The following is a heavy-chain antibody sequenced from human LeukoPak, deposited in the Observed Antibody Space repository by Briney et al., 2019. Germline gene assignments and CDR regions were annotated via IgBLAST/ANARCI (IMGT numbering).Heavy chain of an antibody. CDR3: AREEARGGPFDY. V-gene: IGHV3-21*01. Sequence: PGGSLRLSCAASGFTFNSYSLNWVRQAPGKGLEWVSSISSTGSYIYYADSVKGRFTISRDNAKNSLYLQMNSLRAEDTAVYYCAREEARGGPFDYWGQGTLVTVSS. CDR2: ISSTGSYI. CDR1: GFTFNSYS. J-gene: IGHJ4*02. D-gene: IGHD3-10*01.